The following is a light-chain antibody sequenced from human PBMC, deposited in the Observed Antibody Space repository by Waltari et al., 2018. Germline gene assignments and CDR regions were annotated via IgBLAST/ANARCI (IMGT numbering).Light chain of an antibody. CDR1: SSDVGAYNY. Sequence: QSALTQPASVSGSPGQSITISCTGTSSDVGAYNYVSWYQQYPGTAPKLMIYAVSNRHAGISDRFSGSKSGNTASLTISGLRAEDEADYYCSSYTTSGSLVFGGGTKVTV. CDR2: AVS. J-gene: IGLJ3*02. V-gene: IGLV2-14*01. CDR3: SSYTTSGSLV.